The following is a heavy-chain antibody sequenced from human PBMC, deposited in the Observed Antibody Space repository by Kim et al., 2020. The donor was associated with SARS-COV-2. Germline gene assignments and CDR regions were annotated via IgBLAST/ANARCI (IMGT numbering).Heavy chain of an antibody. CDR1: GGSFSGYY. CDR3: ARGEDRRFDP. CDR2: INHSGST. D-gene: IGHD2-15*01. V-gene: IGHV4-34*01. Sequence: SETLSLTCAVYGGSFSGYYWSWIRQPPGKGLEWIGEINHSGSTNYNPSLKSRVTISVDTSKNQFSLKLSSVTAADTAVYYCARGEDRRFDPWGQGTLVTVSS. J-gene: IGHJ5*02.